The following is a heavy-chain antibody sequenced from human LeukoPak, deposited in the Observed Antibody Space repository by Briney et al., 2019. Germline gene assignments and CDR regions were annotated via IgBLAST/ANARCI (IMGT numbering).Heavy chain of an antibody. CDR2: ISYDGSNK. V-gene: IGHV3-30-3*01. CDR1: GFTFSSYA. Sequence: GGSLRLSCAASGFTFSSYAMHWVRQAPGNGLEWVAVISYDGSNKYYADSVKGRFTISRDNSKNTLYLQMNSLRAEDTTVYYCSRDRWFGEFDAFDIWGQGTMVTVSS. CDR3: SRDRWFGEFDAFDI. D-gene: IGHD3-10*01. J-gene: IGHJ3*02.